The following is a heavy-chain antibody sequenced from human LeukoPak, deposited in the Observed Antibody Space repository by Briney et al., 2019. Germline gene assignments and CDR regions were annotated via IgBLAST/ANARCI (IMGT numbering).Heavy chain of an antibody. V-gene: IGHV3-30*02. D-gene: IGHD3-10*01. CDR2: TRYDGNNK. J-gene: IGHJ4*02. CDR1: GFVFISYG. Sequence: PGGSLRLSCAASGFVFISYGMHWVRQAPGKGLEWVSFTRYDGNNKHYAESVRGRFTISRDNSKNTLYLQMNSLRAEDTAVYYCAKDRHYYGSGSMGLEYWGQGTQVTVSS. CDR3: AKDRHYYGSGSMGLEY.